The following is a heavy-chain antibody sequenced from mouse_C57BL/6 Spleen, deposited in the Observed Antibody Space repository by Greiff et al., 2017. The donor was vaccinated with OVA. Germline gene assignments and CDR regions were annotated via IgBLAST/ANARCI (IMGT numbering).Heavy chain of an antibody. CDR2: IHTNSGSI. J-gene: IGHJ2*01. CDR1: GYTFTSYW. V-gene: IGHV1-64*01. Sequence: VQLQQPGAELVKPGASVKLSCTASGYTFTSYWMHWVKQGPGQGLEWIGLIHTNSGSIYYTEKVKSKATLTVDKSSSTAYMQLSSLTSEDSAVYYCARVEGYSNYVDYWGQGTTLTVSS. CDR3: ARVEGYSNYVDY. D-gene: IGHD2-5*01.